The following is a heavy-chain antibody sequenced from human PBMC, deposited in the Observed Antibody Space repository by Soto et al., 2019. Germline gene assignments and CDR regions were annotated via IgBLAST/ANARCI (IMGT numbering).Heavy chain of an antibody. J-gene: IGHJ6*02. CDR3: AKDRGVVAALFYYYYGMDV. V-gene: IGHV3-43*01. CDR2: ISWDGGST. CDR1: GFTFDDYT. D-gene: IGHD2-15*01. Sequence: EVQLVESGGVVVQPGGSLRLSCAASGFTFDDYTMHWVRQAPGKGLEWVSLISWDGGSTYYADSVKGRFTISRDNSKNSLYLQMNSLRTEDTALYYCAKDRGVVAALFYYYYGMDVWGQGTTVTVSS.